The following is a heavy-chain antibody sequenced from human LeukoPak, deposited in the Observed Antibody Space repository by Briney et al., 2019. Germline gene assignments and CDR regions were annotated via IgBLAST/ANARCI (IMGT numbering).Heavy chain of an antibody. D-gene: IGHD2-21*02. V-gene: IGHV5-51*01. Sequence: GESLKISCKGSGYSFTSYWIGWVRQMPGKGLEWMGIIYPGDSDTRYSPSFQGQVTISADKSISTAYLQWSSLKASDTAMYYCARLGYCGGDCSSGMDVWGQGTTVTVSS. J-gene: IGHJ6*02. CDR3: ARLGYCGGDCSSGMDV. CDR1: GYSFTSYW. CDR2: IYPGDSDT.